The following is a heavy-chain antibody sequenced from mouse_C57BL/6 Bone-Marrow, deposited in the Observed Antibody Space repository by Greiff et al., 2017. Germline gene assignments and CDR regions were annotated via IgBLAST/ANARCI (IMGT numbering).Heavy chain of an antibody. D-gene: IGHD2-10*02. J-gene: IGHJ2*01. CDR1: GFTFTDYY. Sequence: DVQLQESGGGLVQPGGSLSLSCAASGFTFTDYYMSWVRQPPGKALEWLGFIRNKANGYTTEYSASVKGRFTISRDNSQSILYLQMNALRAEDSATYYCARSSYDYFDYWGQGTTLTVSS. CDR3: ARSSYDYFDY. CDR2: IRNKANGYTT. V-gene: IGHV7-3*01.